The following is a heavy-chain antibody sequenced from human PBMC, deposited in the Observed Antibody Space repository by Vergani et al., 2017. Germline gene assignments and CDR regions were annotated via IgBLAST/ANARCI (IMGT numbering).Heavy chain of an antibody. Sequence: QVQLQESGPGLVKPSQTLSLTCTVSGGSISSGSYYWSWIRQPAGKGLEWIGRIYTSGSTNYNPSLKSRVTISVDTSKNQFSLKLSSVPAADTAVYYCARAHIVVVATHYYYYYMDVWGKGTTVTVSS. CDR2: IYTSGST. V-gene: IGHV4-61*02. J-gene: IGHJ6*03. D-gene: IGHD2-2*01. CDR3: ARAHIVVVATHYYYYYMDV. CDR1: GGSISSGSYY.